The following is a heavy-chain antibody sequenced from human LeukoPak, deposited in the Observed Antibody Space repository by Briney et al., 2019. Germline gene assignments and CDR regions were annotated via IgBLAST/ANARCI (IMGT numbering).Heavy chain of an antibody. CDR2: IDPSDSYT. CDR1: GSSFTNYW. CDR3: ARRDDYYDT. Sequence: GASLKISCKGSGSSFTNYWISWVRQMPGKGLEWMGRIDPSDSYTNYSPSFQGHVTISTDKSISTAFLQWNSLKASDTGMYYCARRDDYYDTWGQGTMVTVSS. V-gene: IGHV5-10-1*01. J-gene: IGHJ3*02. D-gene: IGHD3-16*01.